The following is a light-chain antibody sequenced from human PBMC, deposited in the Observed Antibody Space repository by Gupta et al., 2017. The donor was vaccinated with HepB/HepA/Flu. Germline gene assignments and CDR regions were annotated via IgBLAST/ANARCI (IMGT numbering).Light chain of an antibody. Sequence: EIVLSQPPATLSLSPGERATLHCRASQSASSYLAWYQQKPGQAPRLLIYAASNRATGIPARFSGSGSGTDFTLTISSLEPEDFAVYYCQQGSHWPTFGQGTRLEIK. CDR2: AAS. CDR1: QSASSY. J-gene: IGKJ5*01. CDR3: QQGSHWPT. V-gene: IGKV3-11*01.